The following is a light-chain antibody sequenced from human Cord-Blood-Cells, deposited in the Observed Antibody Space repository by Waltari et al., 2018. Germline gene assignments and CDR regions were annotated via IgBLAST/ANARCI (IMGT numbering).Light chain of an antibody. V-gene: IGLV1-40*01. J-gene: IGLJ2*01. CDR3: QSYDSSLSVV. CDR1: SSNIGAGYD. CDR2: GNS. Sequence: QSVLTQPPSVSGAPGQRVTISCTGSSSNIGAGYDVHWYQQLPGTAPKFLIYGNSNRPSGVPDRFSGSKDGTSASLAITGLQAEDEADHYCQSYDSSLSVVFGGGTKLTVL.